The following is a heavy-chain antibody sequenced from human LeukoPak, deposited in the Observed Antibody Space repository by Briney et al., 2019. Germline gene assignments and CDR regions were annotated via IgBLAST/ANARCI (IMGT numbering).Heavy chain of an antibody. CDR1: GFTFSSYD. J-gene: IGHJ5*02. CDR2: IGTAGDT. Sequence: GGSLRLSCAASGFTFSSYDMHWVRQGIGKGLEWVSGIGTAGDTYYPGSVKGRFTTSRENAKNSLYLQMNSLRAGDTAVYYCARGKRNWFDPWGQGTLVTVSS. CDR3: ARGKRNWFDP. V-gene: IGHV3-13*01.